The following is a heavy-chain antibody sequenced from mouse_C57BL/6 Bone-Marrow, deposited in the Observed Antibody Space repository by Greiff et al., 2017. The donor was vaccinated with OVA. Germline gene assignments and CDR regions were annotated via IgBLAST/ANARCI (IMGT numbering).Heavy chain of an antibody. D-gene: IGHD2-4*01. CDR2: ISDGGSYT. Sequence: DVMLVESGGGLVKPGGSLKLSCAASGFTFSSYAMSWVRQTPEKRLEWVATISDGGSYTYYPDNVKGRFTISRDNAKNNLYLQMSHLKSEDTAMYYCARERRLRREDWYFDVWGTGTTVTVSS. J-gene: IGHJ1*03. CDR1: GFTFSSYA. V-gene: IGHV5-4*01. CDR3: ARERRLRREDWYFDV.